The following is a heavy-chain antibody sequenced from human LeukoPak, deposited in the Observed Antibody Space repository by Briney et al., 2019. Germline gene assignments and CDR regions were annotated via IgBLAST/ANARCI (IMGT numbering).Heavy chain of an antibody. CDR1: GYTFSTYT. J-gene: IGHJ6*02. CDR3: ARGPHHFYGMDV. CDR2: ISAYNGNT. V-gene: IGHV1-18*04. D-gene: IGHD1-14*01. Sequence: ASVKVSCKASGYTFSTYTISWVRQAPGQGLEWLGWISAYNGNTYYAQRLQGRVTMTTDTSTTTAYMELKSLTSDDTAVYFCARGPHHFYGMDVWGQGTTVTVS.